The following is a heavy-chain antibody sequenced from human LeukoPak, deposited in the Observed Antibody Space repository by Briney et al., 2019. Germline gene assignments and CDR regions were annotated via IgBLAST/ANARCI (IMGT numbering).Heavy chain of an antibody. V-gene: IGHV4-39*07. D-gene: IGHD1-20*01. J-gene: IGHJ4*02. Sequence: SETLSLTCTVSGGSISSSSYYWGWIRLPPGKGLEWIGSIYYSGSTYYNPSLKSRVTISVDTSKNQFSLKLSSVTAADTAVYYCARYGITGTNVDYWGQGTLVTVSS. CDR3: ARYGITGTNVDY. CDR2: IYYSGST. CDR1: GGSISSSSYY.